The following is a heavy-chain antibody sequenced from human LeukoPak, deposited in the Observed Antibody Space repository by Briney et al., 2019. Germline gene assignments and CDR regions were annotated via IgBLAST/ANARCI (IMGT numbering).Heavy chain of an antibody. D-gene: IGHD1-26*01. CDR3: ASNSGSARGY. CDR2: ISGSGGST. CDR1: GFTFSTYA. V-gene: IGHV3-23*01. J-gene: IGHJ4*02. Sequence: GGSLRLSCAASGFTFSTYAMSWVRQAPGKGLEWVSTISGSGGSTYYADSVKGRFTISRDNSRNTLYLQMNSLRVEDTAVYYCASNSGSARGYWGQGTLVTVSS.